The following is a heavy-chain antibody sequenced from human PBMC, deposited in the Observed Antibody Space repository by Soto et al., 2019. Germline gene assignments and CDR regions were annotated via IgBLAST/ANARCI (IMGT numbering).Heavy chain of an antibody. J-gene: IGHJ3*02. Sequence: SETLSLTCTVSGGSISRGGYYWSWIRQHPGKGLEWIGYIYYSGSTYYNPSLKSRVTISVDTSKNQFSLKLSSVTAADTAVYYCAIGNYDSSFYAFDIWGQGTMVTVSS. CDR1: GGSISRGGYY. D-gene: IGHD3-22*01. CDR2: IYYSGST. V-gene: IGHV4-31*03. CDR3: AIGNYDSSFYAFDI.